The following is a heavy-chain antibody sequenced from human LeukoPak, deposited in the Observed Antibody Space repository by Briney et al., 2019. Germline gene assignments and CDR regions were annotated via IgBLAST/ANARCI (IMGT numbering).Heavy chain of an antibody. CDR3: ARPDTAMVIDY. V-gene: IGHV4-39*01. J-gene: IGHJ4*02. CDR2: IYYSGST. Sequence: SETLSLTCTVSGGSISSSSYYWGWIRQPPGKGLEWIGSIYYSGSTYYNPSLESRVTISVDTSKNQFSLKLSSVTAADTAVYYCARPDTAMVIDYWGQGTLVTVSS. D-gene: IGHD5-18*01. CDR1: GGSISSSSYY.